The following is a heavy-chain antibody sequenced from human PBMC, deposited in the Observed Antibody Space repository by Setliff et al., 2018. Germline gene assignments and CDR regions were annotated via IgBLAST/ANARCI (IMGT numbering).Heavy chain of an antibody. CDR2: INSSGRS. D-gene: IGHD2-15*01. J-gene: IGHJ5*01. V-gene: IGHV4-4*08. Sequence: SETLSLTCTVSDVSISGYYWSWIRQPPGKGLEWIGYINSSGRSNYNPSLTSRVTTSIDTSMTQFSLNLSSVTAADSAVYYCARARYCSCGRCYCSWLDSWAKGTLVTVSS. CDR1: DVSISGYY. CDR3: ARARYCSCGRCYCSWLDS.